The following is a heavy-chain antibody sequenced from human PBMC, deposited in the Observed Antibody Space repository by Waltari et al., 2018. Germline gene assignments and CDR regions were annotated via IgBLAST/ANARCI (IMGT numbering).Heavy chain of an antibody. CDR2: ILRDGRT. D-gene: IGHD2-15*01. Sequence: QAQPQESGPGLVKPSETLSLTCTVFAYSISRDSYGGWIRQPPGKGLEWIGTILRDGRTYYNPSLKSRVTTSVDTSKNQFSLKLSSVTAADTAVYYCASRVTATNYYFDNWGQGTLVTVSS. CDR1: AYSISRDSY. V-gene: IGHV4-38-2*02. CDR3: ASRVTATNYYFDN. J-gene: IGHJ4*02.